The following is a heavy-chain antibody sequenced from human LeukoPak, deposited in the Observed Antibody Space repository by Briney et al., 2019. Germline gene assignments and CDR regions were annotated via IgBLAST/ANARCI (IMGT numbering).Heavy chain of an antibody. CDR2: ISYDGSNK. J-gene: IGHJ4*02. CDR1: GFTFSSYA. Sequence: SGGSLRLSCAASGFTFSSYAMHWVRQAPGKGLEWVAVISYDGSNKYYADSVKGRFTISRDNSKNTLYLQMNSLRAEDTAVYYCARGAALLITMIVVVSRATPDYWGQGTLVTVSS. D-gene: IGHD3-22*01. CDR3: ARGAALLITMIVVVSRATPDY. V-gene: IGHV3-30-3*01.